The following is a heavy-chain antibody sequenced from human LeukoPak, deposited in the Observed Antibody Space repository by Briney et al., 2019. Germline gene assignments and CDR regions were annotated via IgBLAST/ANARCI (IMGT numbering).Heavy chain of an antibody. CDR2: IWSDGTNR. J-gene: IGHJ4*01. D-gene: IGHD4-11*01. Sequence: PGGSLRLSCAASGFILSHHGMHWVRQAPGQGVEWVAVIWSDGTNRFYADSVKGRFTISRHNSHNTLFLQLHTLRVNDTAIYYCATDAQRAFHYSTSLKYWGHGTLVTLSS. CDR1: GFILSHHG. CDR3: ATDAQRAFHYSTSLKY. V-gene: IGHV3-33*01.